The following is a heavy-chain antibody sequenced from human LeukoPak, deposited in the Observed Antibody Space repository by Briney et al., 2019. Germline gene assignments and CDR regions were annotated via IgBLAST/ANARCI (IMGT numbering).Heavy chain of an antibody. CDR3: ARDGLYDFWSGYPDY. Sequence: GGSLRLSCAASGFTFSSYWMHWVRQAPGKGLVWVSRINSDGSGTSYADSVKGRFTISRDNAKNTLYLQMNSLRAEDTAVYYCARDGLYDFWSGYPDYWGQGTLVTVSS. CDR1: GFTFSSYW. J-gene: IGHJ4*02. V-gene: IGHV3-74*01. D-gene: IGHD3-3*01. CDR2: INSDGSGT.